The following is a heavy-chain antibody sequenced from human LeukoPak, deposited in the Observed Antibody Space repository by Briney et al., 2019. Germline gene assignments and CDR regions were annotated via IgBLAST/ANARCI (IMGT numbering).Heavy chain of an antibody. V-gene: IGHV4-59*01. D-gene: IGHD3-3*01. CDR2: IYYTGST. CDR1: GGSISSYY. J-gene: IGHJ4*02. Sequence: PSETLSLTCTVSGGSISSYYWSWIRQPPGKGLEWIGYIYYTGSTNYNPSLKSRVTISVDTSKNQFSLKLSSVTAADTAVYYCARTSWFWRTPGQYPLPDDYRGQGTLVTVSS. CDR3: ARTSWFWRTPGQYPLPDDY.